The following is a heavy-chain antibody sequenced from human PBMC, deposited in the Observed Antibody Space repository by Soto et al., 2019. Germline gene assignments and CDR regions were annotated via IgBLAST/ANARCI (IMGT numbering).Heavy chain of an antibody. CDR1: RFTFVNYW. V-gene: IGHV3-7*01. CDR2: IKFDESNK. D-gene: IGHD3-16*01. Sequence: GSPSPCSVVSRFTFVNYWMSWVRQAPGKGLEWVARIKFDESNKQYVDSAKGRFTISRDNADNSLYLQMNYLSAEDTGVYFCARDIGFDYVNWGQGTLVTVSS. J-gene: IGHJ4*02. CDR3: ARDIGFDYVN.